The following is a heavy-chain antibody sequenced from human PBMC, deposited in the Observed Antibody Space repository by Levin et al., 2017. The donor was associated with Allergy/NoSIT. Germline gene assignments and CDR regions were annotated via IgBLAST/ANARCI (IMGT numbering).Heavy chain of an antibody. D-gene: IGHD3-22*01. CDR1: GFTFSSYA. V-gene: IGHV3-23*01. J-gene: IGHJ4*02. Sequence: GGSLRLSCAASGFTFSSYAMSWVRQAPGKGLEWVSAISGSGGSTYYADSVKGRFTISRDNSKNTLYLQMNSLRAEDTAVYYCAKVASGDYYDSSGYLDYWGQGTLVTVSS. CDR2: ISGSGGST. CDR3: AKVASGDYYDSSGYLDY.